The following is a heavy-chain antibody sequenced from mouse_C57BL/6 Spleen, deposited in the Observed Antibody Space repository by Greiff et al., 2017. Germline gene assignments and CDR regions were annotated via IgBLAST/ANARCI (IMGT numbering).Heavy chain of an antibody. D-gene: IGHD4-1*01. J-gene: IGHJ3*01. CDR2: IDPETGGT. V-gene: IGHV1-15*01. Sequence: QVQLQQSGAELVRPGASVTLSCKASGYTFTDYEMHWVKQTPVHGLEWIGAIDPETGGTAYNQKFKGKAILTADKSSSTAYMELRSLTSEDSAVYYCTRVDLTGSFAYWGQGTLVTVSA. CDR3: TRVDLTGSFAY. CDR1: GYTFTDYE.